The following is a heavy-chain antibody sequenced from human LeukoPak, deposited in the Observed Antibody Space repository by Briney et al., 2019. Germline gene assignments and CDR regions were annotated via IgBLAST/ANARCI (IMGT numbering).Heavy chain of an antibody. CDR3: ASQTRAGTSFDV. V-gene: IGHV3-30-3*01. CDR2: ISYDVSNK. J-gene: IGHJ6*02. CDR1: GFTSSSYA. Sequence: GGSLRLSCAASGFTSSSYAMHRVRQAPGKRLERVSVISYDVSNKYYTDSVKGRLTISRDNSKTLMYMQMTSLRAADTAVYYCASQTRAGTSFDVWGQGPSVTVSS. D-gene: IGHD6-13*01.